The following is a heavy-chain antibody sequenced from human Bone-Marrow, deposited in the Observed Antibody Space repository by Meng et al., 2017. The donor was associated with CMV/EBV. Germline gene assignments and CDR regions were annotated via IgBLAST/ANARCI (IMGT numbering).Heavy chain of an antibody. CDR2: IKQDGSEK. CDR1: GFTFSNYW. CDR3: ARRYCSSTSCYEDYYYYYYGMDV. V-gene: IGHV3-7*01. Sequence: GESLKISCAASGFTFSNYWMSWVRQAPGKGLEWLANIKQDGSEKYYVDSVKGRFTISRDNAKNSLYLQMNSLRAEDTAVYYCARRYCSSTSCYEDYYYYYYGMDVWGQGTMVTGSS. D-gene: IGHD2-2*01. J-gene: IGHJ6*02.